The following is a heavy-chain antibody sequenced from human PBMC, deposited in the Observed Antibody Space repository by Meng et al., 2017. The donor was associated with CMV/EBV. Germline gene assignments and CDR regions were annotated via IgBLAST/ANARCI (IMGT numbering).Heavy chain of an antibody. CDR3: TRGVTIFGATGFDP. CDR2: INTNSGGT. D-gene: IGHD3-3*01. V-gene: IGHV1-2*02. J-gene: IGHJ5*02. Sequence: SGYTFTGYYMHWVRQAPGQGLEWMGWINTNSGGTNYAQKIQGRVNMTRDKSISTAYMELSRLRSDDTAVYYCTRGVTIFGATGFDPWGQGTLVTVSS. CDR1: GYTFTGYY.